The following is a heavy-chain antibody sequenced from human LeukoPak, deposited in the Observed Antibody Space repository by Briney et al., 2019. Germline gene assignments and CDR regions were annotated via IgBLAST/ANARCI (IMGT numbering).Heavy chain of an antibody. CDR2: INHSGST. CDR1: GGSFSGYY. D-gene: IGHD6-13*01. J-gene: IGHJ6*02. CDR3: ARGRGIAAHSYYYYGMDV. V-gene: IGHV4-34*01. Sequence: SETLSLTCAVYGGSFSGYYWSWIRQPPGKGLEWIGEINHSGSTNYNPSLKSRVTISVDTSKNQFSLKLSSVTAADTAVCYCARGRGIAAHSYYYYGMDVWGQGTTVTVSS.